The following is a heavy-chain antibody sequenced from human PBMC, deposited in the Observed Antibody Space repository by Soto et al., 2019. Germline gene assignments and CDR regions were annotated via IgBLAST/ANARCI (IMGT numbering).Heavy chain of an antibody. CDR1: GYTFTNFG. CDR3: ARGGTPIDY. J-gene: IGHJ4*02. CDR2: ISAYNGNT. D-gene: IGHD3-16*01. Sequence: QVQLVQSGAEVKKPGASVKVSCKASGYTFTNFGISWVRQAPGQGLEWMGWISAYNGNTNYAQNFQGRVTMTTDTPTSTAYMERRSLRSDDTAVYFSARGGTPIDYWGQGTLVTVSS. V-gene: IGHV1-18*01.